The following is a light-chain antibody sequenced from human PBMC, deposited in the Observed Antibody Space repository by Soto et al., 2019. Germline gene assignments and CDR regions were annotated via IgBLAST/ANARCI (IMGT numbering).Light chain of an antibody. CDR3: QQRSNWPPALT. CDR1: QSVGSY. J-gene: IGKJ4*01. Sequence: EIVLTQSPVTLSLSPGERATLSCRASQSVGSYLAWFQQKPGQPPRLLIYDASNRATGIPARFSGSGSGTDFTLTISSLEPEDFAVYYCQQRSNWPPALTFGGGTKVEIK. CDR2: DAS. V-gene: IGKV3-11*01.